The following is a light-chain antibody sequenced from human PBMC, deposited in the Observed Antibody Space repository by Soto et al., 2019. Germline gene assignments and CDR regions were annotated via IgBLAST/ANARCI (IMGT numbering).Light chain of an antibody. CDR1: QSISVW. CDR2: KAS. CDR3: QQYNSYSPT. J-gene: IGKJ1*01. Sequence: DIQMTQSPSTLSASVGDRVTITCRASQSISVWLAWYQQKAGKAPNLLIYKASRLESGVPSRFSGSGSETEFTLTISGLKPVDSATYYCQQYNSYSPTFGQGTKVEVK. V-gene: IGKV1-5*03.